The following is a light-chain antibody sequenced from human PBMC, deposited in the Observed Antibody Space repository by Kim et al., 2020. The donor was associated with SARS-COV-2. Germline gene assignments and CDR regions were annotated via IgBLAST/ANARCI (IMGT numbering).Light chain of an antibody. J-gene: IGLJ2*01. V-gene: IGLV1-47*01. CDR3: SAWDDSLSGVV. CDR2: RNN. Sequence: QSVLTQPPTASGTPGQRVSMSCSGSSSNIGSNYVYWYQQLPGTAPRLLISRNNLRPSGVPDRFSGSKSGTTASLAISGLRSDDEADYYCSAWDDSLSGVVFGGGTKLTVL. CDR1: SSNIGSNY.